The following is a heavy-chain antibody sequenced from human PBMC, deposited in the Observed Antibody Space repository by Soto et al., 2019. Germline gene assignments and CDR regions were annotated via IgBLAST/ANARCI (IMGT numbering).Heavy chain of an antibody. J-gene: IGHJ5*02. CDR3: AKDSSRDNWFDP. CDR1: GFTFSSYA. V-gene: IGHV3-23*01. CDR2: ISGSGGST. Sequence: EVQLLESGGGLVQPGGSLRLSCAASGFTFSSYAMSWVRQAPGKGLEWVSAISGSGGSTYYADSVKGRFTISRDNSNNTLYLQMNSLSAEDTAVYYCAKDSSRDNWFDPWGQGTLVTVSS.